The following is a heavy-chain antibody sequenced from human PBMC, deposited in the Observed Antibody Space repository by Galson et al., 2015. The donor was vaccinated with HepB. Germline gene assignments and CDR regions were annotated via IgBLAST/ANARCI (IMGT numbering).Heavy chain of an antibody. CDR2: IYYRSKWGY. V-gene: IGHV6-1*01. J-gene: IGHJ6*02. CDR3: ARDRWPQGYGVDV. CDR1: GDSVSSTNAA. D-gene: IGHD4-23*01. Sequence: CAISGDSVSSTNAAWNWIRQSPSRGLEWLGRIYYRSKWGYDYAESVKSRITINSDTPKNQFSLQLNSVTPEDTAVYYCARDRWPQGYGVDVWGQGTTVTVSS.